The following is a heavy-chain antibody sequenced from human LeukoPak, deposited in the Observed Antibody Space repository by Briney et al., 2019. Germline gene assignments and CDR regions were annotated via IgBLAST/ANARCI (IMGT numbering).Heavy chain of an antibody. D-gene: IGHD2-15*01. J-gene: IGHJ5*02. CDR2: IKSKTDGGTT. CDR3: TTEYCSGGSCYSAFSPSTFDP. V-gene: IGHV3-15*01. Sequence: GGSLRLSCAASGFTFSNAWMSWVRQAPGKGLEWDGRIKSKTDGGTTDYAAPVKGRFTISRDDSKNTLYLQMNSLKTEDTAVYYCTTEYCSGGSCYSAFSPSTFDPWGQGTLVTVSS. CDR1: GFTFSNAW.